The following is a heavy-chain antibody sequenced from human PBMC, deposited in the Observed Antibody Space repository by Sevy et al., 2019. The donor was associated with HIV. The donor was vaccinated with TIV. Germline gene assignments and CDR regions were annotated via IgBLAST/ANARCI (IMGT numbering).Heavy chain of an antibody. Sequence: GGSLRLSCAASGFTFSDYYMSWIRQAPGKGLEWVSYISSSGSTIYYADSLKGRFTISRDNAKNSLYLQMNSLRAEDTAVYYCARDKSYYYYGMDVWGQGTTVTVSS. CDR1: GFTFSDYY. J-gene: IGHJ6*02. CDR3: ARDKSYYYYGMDV. CDR2: ISSSGSTI. V-gene: IGHV3-11*01.